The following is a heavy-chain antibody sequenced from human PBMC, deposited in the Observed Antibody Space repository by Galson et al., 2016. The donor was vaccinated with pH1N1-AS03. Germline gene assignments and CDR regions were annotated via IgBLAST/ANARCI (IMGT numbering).Heavy chain of an antibody. CDR2: INPSGGYT. D-gene: IGHD3-10*01. CDR3: ARDNGDVKSGRKDWFDT. J-gene: IGHJ5*02. V-gene: IGHV1-46*01. CDR1: GYTFTMYY. Sequence: SVKVSCKASGYTFTMYYMHWVRQVPGQGLEWMGMINPSGGYTNHAQKFQGRVTMTRDTSTNTIYMELSSLRSEDTAVYYCARDNGDVKSGRKDWFDTWGQGTLVTVSS.